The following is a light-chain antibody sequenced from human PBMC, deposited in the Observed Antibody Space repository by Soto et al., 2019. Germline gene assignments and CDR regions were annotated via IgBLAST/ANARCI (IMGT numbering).Light chain of an antibody. J-gene: IGKJ1*01. V-gene: IGKV1-5*03. Sequence: DIQMTQSPSTLSGSVGDRVTITCRASQTISSWLAWYQQKPGKAPKLLIYKASTLKSGFPSRFSGSGSGTEFTLTISSLQPDDVATYYCQHYNSYSEAFGHGTKVELK. CDR3: QHYNSYSEA. CDR2: KAS. CDR1: QTISSW.